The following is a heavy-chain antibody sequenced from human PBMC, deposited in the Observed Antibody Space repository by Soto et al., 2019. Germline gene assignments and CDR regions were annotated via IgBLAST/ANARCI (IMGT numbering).Heavy chain of an antibody. V-gene: IGHV3-21*01. CDR2: ISSSNGYI. CDR1: GFTFSSYS. CDR3: ARAGRDGYNWDY. D-gene: IGHD5-12*01. Sequence: EVQLVESGGGLVKAGGSLRLSCATSGFTFSSYSMNWVRQAPGKGLEWVSSISSSNGYIYYADSVKGRFTISRANAKNSLYLQMNSLRAEDTAVYYCARAGRDGYNWDYWGQGTLVSVSS. J-gene: IGHJ4*02.